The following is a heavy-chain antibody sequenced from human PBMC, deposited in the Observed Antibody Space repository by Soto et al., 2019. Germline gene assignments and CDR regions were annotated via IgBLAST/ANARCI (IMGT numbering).Heavy chain of an antibody. CDR1: GFTFSSYG. CDR3: AKDYGGNFSPIS. J-gene: IGHJ4*02. V-gene: IGHV3-30*18. D-gene: IGHD4-17*01. CDR2: ISYDGSNK. Sequence: QVQLVESGGGVVQPGRSLRLSCAASGFTFSSYGMHWVRQAPGKGLEWVAVISYDGSNKYYADSVKGRFTISRDNSKNTRYLQMNSLRAEDTAVYYCAKDYGGNFSPISWGQGTLVTVSS.